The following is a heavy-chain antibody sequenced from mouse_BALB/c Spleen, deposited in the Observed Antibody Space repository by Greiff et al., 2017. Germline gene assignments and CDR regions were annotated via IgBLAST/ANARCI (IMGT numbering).Heavy chain of an antibody. J-gene: IGHJ3*01. V-gene: IGHV5-6*02. CDR1: GFTFSSYG. Sequence: EVKLVESGGDLVKPGGSLKLSCAASGFTFSSYGMSWVRQTPDKRLEWVATISSGGSYTYYPDSVKGRFTISRDNAKNTLYLQMSSLKSEDTAMYYCARRGDGDERFAYWGQGTLVTVSA. CDR2: ISSGGSYT. D-gene: IGHD2-13*01. CDR3: ARRGDGDERFAY.